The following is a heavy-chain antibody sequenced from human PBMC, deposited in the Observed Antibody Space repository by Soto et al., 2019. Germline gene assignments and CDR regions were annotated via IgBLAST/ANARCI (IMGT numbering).Heavy chain of an antibody. J-gene: IGHJ6*02. V-gene: IGHV1-8*01. CDR2: MNPNSGNT. CDR3: ARESTGTTRMDV. CDR1: GYTFTSYD. Sequence: QVQLVQSGAEVKKPGASVKVSCKASGYTFTSYDINWVRQATGQGIEWMGWMNPNSGNTGYAQKFQARVTMTRNTSIRTAFMELSSLRSEDTSVLCCARESTGTTRMDVWGQWTRVTVSS. D-gene: IGHD1-1*01.